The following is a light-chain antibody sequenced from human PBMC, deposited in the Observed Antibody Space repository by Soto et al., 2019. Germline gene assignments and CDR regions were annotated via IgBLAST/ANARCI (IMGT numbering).Light chain of an antibody. CDR2: DAS. Sequence: DIQMTQSPSTLSASVGDRVSITCRASQRVNTCLAWYQQKPGKAPTLLIYDASSLQSGVPSRFSGSGSGTDFTLTINRLEPGDSATYYCQLYGGSDMFTFGPGTKLEI. CDR1: QRVNTC. CDR3: QLYGGSDMFT. J-gene: IGKJ2*01. V-gene: IGKV1-5*01.